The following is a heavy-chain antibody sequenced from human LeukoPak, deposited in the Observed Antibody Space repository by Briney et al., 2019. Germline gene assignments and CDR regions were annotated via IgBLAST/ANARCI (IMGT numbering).Heavy chain of an antibody. J-gene: IGHJ6*03. CDR1: GFTFDDYG. V-gene: IGHV3-20*04. D-gene: IGHD2-15*01. Sequence: GGSLRLSCEASGFTFDDYGMYWGRQAPGKGLEWVSGINWNDGSETYADSVKGRFTISRDNAKNSLYLQMNSLRAEDTALYYCERGDLVYYLYMDVWGKGTTVTVSS. CDR2: INWNDGSE. CDR3: ERGDLVYYLYMDV.